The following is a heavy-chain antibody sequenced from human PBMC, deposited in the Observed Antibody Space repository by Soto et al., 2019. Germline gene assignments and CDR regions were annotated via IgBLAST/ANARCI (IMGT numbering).Heavy chain of an antibody. CDR1: DFPFRSYA. D-gene: IGHD3-22*01. Sequence: EVQLLESGGGLVQPGGSLRLSCQASDFPFRSYAMSWVRQAQGKGLEWVPAISGSGGRTYYADSVKGRFTISRDNSNNPLYLQMNSLSAEDTAVYYWAKHGYDSSGYPNYAFDIWGQGTMVPVSS. CDR3: AKHGYDSSGYPNYAFDI. V-gene: IGHV3-23*01. J-gene: IGHJ3*02. CDR2: ISGSGGRT.